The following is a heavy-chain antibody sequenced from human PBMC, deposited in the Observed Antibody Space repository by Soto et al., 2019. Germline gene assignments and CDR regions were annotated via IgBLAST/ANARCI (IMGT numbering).Heavy chain of an antibody. Sequence: GGSLRLSCVASGFSFSNYAMHWVRQAPGKGLEYVSAISNNGVSTYYANSVKGRFIISRDNSKNTLYLQMGSLRAEDMAVYYFARGGPYHLLSDFDYWGQGTLVTVSS. J-gene: IGHJ4*02. D-gene: IGHD2-2*01. CDR3: ARGGPYHLLSDFDY. CDR1: GFSFSNYA. V-gene: IGHV3-64*01. CDR2: ISNNGVST.